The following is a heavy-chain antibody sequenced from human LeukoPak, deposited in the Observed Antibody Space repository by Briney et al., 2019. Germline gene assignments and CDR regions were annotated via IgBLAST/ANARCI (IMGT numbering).Heavy chain of an antibody. D-gene: IGHD4-17*01. J-gene: IGHJ4*02. Sequence: SVKVSCKASGGTFSSYAISWVRQAPGQGLEWMGGIIPIFGTANYAQKFQGRDTITTDESTSTAYMELSSLRSEDTAVYYCARAGEQIGYYFDYWGQGTLVTVSS. CDR1: GGTFSSYA. CDR2: IIPIFGTA. V-gene: IGHV1-69*05. CDR3: ARAGEQIGYYFDY.